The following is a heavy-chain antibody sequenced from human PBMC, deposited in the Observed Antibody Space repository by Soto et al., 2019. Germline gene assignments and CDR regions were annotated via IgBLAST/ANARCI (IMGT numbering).Heavy chain of an antibody. CDR3: ARRGYGGYGGGDAFDV. Sequence: ESLKVSCKGSGCSFTSYWISWVRHMPGKGLEWMGRIDPSDSYTNYSPSFQGHVTISADKSVSTAYLQWSSLKASDTAMYYCARRGYGGYGGGDAFDVWGQGTMVTVSS. J-gene: IGHJ3*01. D-gene: IGHD5-12*01. CDR1: GCSFTSYW. V-gene: IGHV5-10-1*01. CDR2: IDPSDSYT.